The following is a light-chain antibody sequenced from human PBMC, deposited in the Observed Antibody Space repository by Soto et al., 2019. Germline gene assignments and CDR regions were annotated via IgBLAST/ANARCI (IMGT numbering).Light chain of an antibody. J-gene: IGLJ2*01. V-gene: IGLV3-1*01. CDR1: KLGDKY. Sequence: SYELTQPPSVSVSPGQTASITCSGDKLGDKYACWYQQKPGQSPVLVIHQDSKRPSGIPERFSGSNSGNTATLTISGTQAMDEADYYCQAWDSSMTVFGGGTKLTVL. CDR2: QDS. CDR3: QAWDSSMTV.